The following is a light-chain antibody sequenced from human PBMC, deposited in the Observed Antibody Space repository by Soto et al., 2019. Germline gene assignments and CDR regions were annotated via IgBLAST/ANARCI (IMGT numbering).Light chain of an antibody. J-gene: IGKJ1*01. CDR1: QSVSRSY. V-gene: IGKV3-20*01. CDR2: GAS. CDR3: QEYGTSRT. Sequence: EIVLTQSPGTLSLSPGERATLSCRASQSVSRSYLAWYQQKPGQAPRLLIYGASSRATGIPDRFSGSGSGTHFTLTISRLEPEDFAVYYCQEYGTSRTFGQGTKVEIK.